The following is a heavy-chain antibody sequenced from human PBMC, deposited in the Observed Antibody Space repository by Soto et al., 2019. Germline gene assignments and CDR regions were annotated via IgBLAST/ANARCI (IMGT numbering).Heavy chain of an antibody. CDR1: GYIFTSFG. CDR3: AGDRSEGSGTAYGY. J-gene: IGHJ4*02. CDR2: IGADNRDT. V-gene: IGHV1-18*04. Sequence: QVQLVQSGAEVKKPGASVKVSCKASGYIFTSFGISWVRQAPGQELEWMGWIGADNRDTNYAHSHQGRVTRTTDTSTGKAFMWLRGLISDDAAVYYCAGDRSEGSGTAYGYWGQGSLGTVSS. D-gene: IGHD3-10*01.